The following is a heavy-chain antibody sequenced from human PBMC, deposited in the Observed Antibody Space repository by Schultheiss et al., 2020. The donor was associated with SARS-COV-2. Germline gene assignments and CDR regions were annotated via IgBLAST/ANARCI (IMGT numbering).Heavy chain of an antibody. J-gene: IGHJ5*02. D-gene: IGHD5-12*01. V-gene: IGHV5-51*01. Sequence: GESLKISCKGSGYSFTSYWISWVRQMPGKGLEWMGIIYPGDSDTRYSPSFQGQVTISADKSISTAYLQWSSLKSSDTGIYYCARRGGYGNYWFDPWGQGTLVTVSS. CDR3: ARRGGYGNYWFDP. CDR1: GYSFTSYW. CDR2: IYPGDSDT.